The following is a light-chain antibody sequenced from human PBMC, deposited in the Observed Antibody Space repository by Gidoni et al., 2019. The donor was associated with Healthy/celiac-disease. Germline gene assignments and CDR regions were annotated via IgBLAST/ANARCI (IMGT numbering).Light chain of an antibody. J-gene: IGLJ3*02. Sequence: QSVLTQPPSASGTPGQRVNISRSGSSSNIGSNPVNWYQQLPGTAPKLLIYSNNQRPSGVPDRFSGSKSGTSASLAISGLQSEDEADYYCAAWDDSLNGPNWVFGGGTKLTVL. CDR2: SNN. CDR1: SSNIGSNP. V-gene: IGLV1-44*01. CDR3: AAWDDSLNGPNWV.